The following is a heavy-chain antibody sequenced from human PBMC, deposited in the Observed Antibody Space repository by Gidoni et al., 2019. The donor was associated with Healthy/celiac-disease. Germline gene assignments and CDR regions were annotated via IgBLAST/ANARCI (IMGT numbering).Heavy chain of an antibody. D-gene: IGHD4-17*01. CDR2: IYYSGST. CDR3: ARDWYGDSTEAYYYGMDV. CDR1: GGSISSGGYY. V-gene: IGHV4-31*03. J-gene: IGHJ6*02. Sequence: QVQLQESGPGLVKPSQTLSLTCTVSGGSISSGGYYWSWIRQHPGKGLEWIGYIYYSGSTYYNPSLKSRVTISVDTSKNQFSLKLSSVTAADTAVYYCARDWYGDSTEAYYYGMDVWGQGTTVTVSS.